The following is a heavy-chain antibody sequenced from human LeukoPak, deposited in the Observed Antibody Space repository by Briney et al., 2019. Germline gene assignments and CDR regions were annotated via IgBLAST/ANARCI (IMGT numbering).Heavy chain of an antibody. D-gene: IGHD2-2*01. CDR1: GYTFTSYG. Sequence: ASVKVSCKASGYTFTSYGISWVRQAPGQGLEWMGWISAYNGNTNYAQKLQGRVTITADESTSTAYMELSSLRSEDTAVYYCARANVGVGYCSSTSCLELDYWGQGTLVTVSS. J-gene: IGHJ4*02. CDR3: ARANVGVGYCSSTSCLELDY. V-gene: IGHV1-18*01. CDR2: ISAYNGNT.